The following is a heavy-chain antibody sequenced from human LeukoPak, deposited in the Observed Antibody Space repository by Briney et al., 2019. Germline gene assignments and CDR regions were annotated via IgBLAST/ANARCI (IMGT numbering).Heavy chain of an antibody. D-gene: IGHD5-12*01. Sequence: SETLSLSCTVSDYSISSGYYWGWIRQPPGKGLEWIGSIYHSGSTYYNPSLKSRATISVDTSKNQFSLKLSSVTAADTAVYYCTRDTDSGYDLRWDYWGQGTLVTVSS. CDR3: TRDTDSGYDLRWDY. CDR2: IYHSGST. CDR1: DYSISSGYY. V-gene: IGHV4-38-2*02. J-gene: IGHJ4*02.